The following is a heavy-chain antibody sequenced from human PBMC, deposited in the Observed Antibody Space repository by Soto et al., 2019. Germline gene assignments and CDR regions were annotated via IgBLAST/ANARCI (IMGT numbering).Heavy chain of an antibody. CDR1: GGSISSSYY. Sequence: SETLSLTCTVSGGSISSSYYWGWIRQPPGKGLEWIGSIYYSGSTYYNPSLKSRVTISVDTSKNQFSLKLSSVTAADTAVYYCARLTPPYGSGSYSWGYYYYYMDVWGKGTTVTVSS. CDR3: ARLTPPYGSGSYSWGYYYYYMDV. J-gene: IGHJ6*03. V-gene: IGHV4-39*01. D-gene: IGHD3-10*01. CDR2: IYYSGST.